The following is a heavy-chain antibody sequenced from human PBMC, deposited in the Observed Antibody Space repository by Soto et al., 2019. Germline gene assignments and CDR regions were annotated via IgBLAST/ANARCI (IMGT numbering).Heavy chain of an antibody. J-gene: IGHJ4*02. CDR3: ARASCISTSCYAWELGFDY. CDR1: GGSISSYY. CDR2: MYYSGRT. D-gene: IGHD2-2*01. Sequence: QVQLQESGPGLVKPSETLSLTCTVSGGSISSYYWSWIRQPPGKGLEWIGYMYYSGRTNYNPSLKRRVTISVDTSKNQFSLKLSSVTAADTAVYYCARASCISTSCYAWELGFDYWGQGTLVTVSS. V-gene: IGHV4-59*01.